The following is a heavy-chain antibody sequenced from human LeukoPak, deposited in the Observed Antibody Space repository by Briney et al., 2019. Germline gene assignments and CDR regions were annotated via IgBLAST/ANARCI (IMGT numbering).Heavy chain of an antibody. J-gene: IGHJ4*02. CDR2: INHSGST. CDR1: GGSFSGYY. V-gene: IGHV4-34*01. CDR3: ARGPHGAIFGVVPYYFDY. D-gene: IGHD3-3*01. Sequence: PSETLSLTCAVYGGSFSGYYWSWIRQPPGKGLEWIGEINHSGSTNYNPSLKSRVTISVDTSKNQFSLKLSSVTVADTAVYYCARGPHGAIFGVVPYYFDYWGQGTLVTVSS.